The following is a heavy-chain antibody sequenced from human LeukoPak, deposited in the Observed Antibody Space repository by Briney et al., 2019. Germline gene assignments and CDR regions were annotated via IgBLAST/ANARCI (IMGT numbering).Heavy chain of an antibody. D-gene: IGHD3-22*01. CDR2: IKRDGSVT. V-gene: IGHV3-7*01. CDR3: ARDYSGYRAFDI. J-gene: IGHJ3*02. CDR1: GFIFKSYW. Sequence: GGSLRLSCAASGFIFKSYWMSWVRQAPGKGLEWVANIKRDGSVTSYADSVKGRFTFSRDNVRNSLYLQMDSLRVEDTAVYYCARDYSGYRAFDIWGQGTMVTVSS.